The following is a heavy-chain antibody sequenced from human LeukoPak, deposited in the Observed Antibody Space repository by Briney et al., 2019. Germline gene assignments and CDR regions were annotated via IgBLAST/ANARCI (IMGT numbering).Heavy chain of an antibody. D-gene: IGHD2-15*01. CDR2: LSTSGSDI. Sequence: GGSLRLSCAASGFIFSDYSMSWVRQAPGQGPEWVSSLSTSGSDIYYGDSVKGRFTISRDNAKNSLYLQMNSLRADDTAVYYCARGYCSGGSCYWNWFDPWGQGTLVTVSS. J-gene: IGHJ5*02. V-gene: IGHV3-21*01. CDR3: ARGYCSGGSCYWNWFDP. CDR1: GFIFSDYS.